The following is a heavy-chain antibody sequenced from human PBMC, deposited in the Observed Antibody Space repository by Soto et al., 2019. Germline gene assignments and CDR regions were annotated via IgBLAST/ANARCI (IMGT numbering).Heavy chain of an antibody. D-gene: IGHD3-3*01. CDR3: AKGPTIFGVVILFTYYYGMDV. V-gene: IGHV1-2*02. CDR1: GYTFTGYY. CDR2: INPNSGGT. Sequence: QVQLVQSGAEVKKPGASVKVSCKASGYTFTGYYMHWVRQAPGQGLEWMGWINPNSGGTNYAQKFQGRVTMTRDTSISTAYMELSRLRSDDTAVYYCAKGPTIFGVVILFTYYYGMDVWGQGTTVTVSS. J-gene: IGHJ6*02.